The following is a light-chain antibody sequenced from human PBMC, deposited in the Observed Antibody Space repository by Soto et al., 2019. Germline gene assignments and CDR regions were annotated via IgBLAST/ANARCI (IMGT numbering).Light chain of an antibody. CDR3: QQRCYWALT. J-gene: IGKJ3*01. CDR1: QSVRTY. CDR2: DTS. Sequence: EIVFTQSPATLSLSPGARATLSCRARQSVRTYLAWYQHKPCQSPRLLIYDTSNRATDVPARFSGSGSGTDCPLSNSSLVPEDATVTLCQQRCYWALTFGPGTKVVIK. V-gene: IGKV3-11*01.